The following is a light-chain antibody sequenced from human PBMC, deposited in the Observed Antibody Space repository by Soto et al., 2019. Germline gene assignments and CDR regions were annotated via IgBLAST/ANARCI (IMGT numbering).Light chain of an antibody. V-gene: IGKV3-11*01. CDR1: QSVGTS. CDR2: AAS. CDR3: QQRNNWLT. Sequence: DIVLTQSPATLSLSPGERATLSCRASQSVGTSLAWFQHKPGQAPRLLLYAASNRAAGIPVRFSGSGSGTDFTLTISSLEPEDFGVYYCQQRNNWLTFGGGTKVEIK. J-gene: IGKJ4*01.